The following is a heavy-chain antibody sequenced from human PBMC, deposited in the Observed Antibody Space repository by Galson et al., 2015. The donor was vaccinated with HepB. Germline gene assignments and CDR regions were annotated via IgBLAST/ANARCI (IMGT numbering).Heavy chain of an antibody. Sequence: SLRLSCAASGFTFSSYGMHWARQAPGKGLEWVAVIWYDGSNKYYADSVKGRFTISRDNSKNTLYLQMNSLRAEDTAVYYCARVAGIAAASYYFDYWGQGTLVTVSS. J-gene: IGHJ4*02. V-gene: IGHV3-33*01. D-gene: IGHD6-13*01. CDR2: IWYDGSNK. CDR1: GFTFSSYG. CDR3: ARVAGIAAASYYFDY.